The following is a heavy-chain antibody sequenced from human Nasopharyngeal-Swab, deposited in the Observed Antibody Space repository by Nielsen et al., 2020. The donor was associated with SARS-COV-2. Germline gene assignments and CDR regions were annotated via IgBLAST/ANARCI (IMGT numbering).Heavy chain of an antibody. D-gene: IGHD3-10*01. J-gene: IGHJ3*02. V-gene: IGHV3-64*04. CDR2: ISNNAVST. CDR3: ARVLLRALGKFGEGYAFDI. Sequence: GGSLRLSCSASGFTFSSYAMHWVRQPPGKGPEYLSAISNNAVSTYYADSVKGRFTISRDNAKNSLYLQMNSLRVEDTAVYYCARVLLRALGKFGEGYAFDIWGQGTMVTVSS. CDR1: GFTFSSYA.